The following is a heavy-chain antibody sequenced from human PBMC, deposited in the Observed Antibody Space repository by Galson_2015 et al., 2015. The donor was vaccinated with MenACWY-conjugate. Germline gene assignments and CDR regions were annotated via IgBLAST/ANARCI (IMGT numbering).Heavy chain of an antibody. CDR3: ARDPLWFGELSANWFDP. Sequence: SLRLSCAASGFTFSSYWMSWVRQAPGEGLEWVSSISSSSSYIYYADSVKGRFTISRDNAKNSLYLQMNSLRAEDTAVYYCARDPLWFGELSANWFDPWGQGTLVTVSS. D-gene: IGHD3-10*01. CDR2: ISSSSSYI. CDR1: GFTFSSYW. J-gene: IGHJ5*02. V-gene: IGHV3-21*01.